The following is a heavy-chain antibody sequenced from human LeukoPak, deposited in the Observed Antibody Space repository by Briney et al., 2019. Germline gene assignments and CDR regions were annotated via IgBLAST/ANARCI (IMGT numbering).Heavy chain of an antibody. D-gene: IGHD5-12*01. CDR1: GGSISSYY. Sequence: ASEPLSLTCTVSGGSISSYYWSWIRQPPGKGLEWIGYIYYSGSTNYNPSLKSRVTISVDTSKNQFSLKLSSVTAADTAVYYCASNSGYDWATLKWGQGTLVTVSS. J-gene: IGHJ4*02. CDR3: ASNSGYDWATLK. V-gene: IGHV4-59*08. CDR2: IYYSGST.